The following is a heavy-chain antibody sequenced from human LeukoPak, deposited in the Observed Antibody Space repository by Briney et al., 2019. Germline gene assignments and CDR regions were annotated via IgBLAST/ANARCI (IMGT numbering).Heavy chain of an antibody. D-gene: IGHD5-18*01. CDR3: ARQYSYGSFDY. J-gene: IGHJ4*01. V-gene: IGHV5-51*01. Sequence: GESLKISCKSSGYSFSSHWIGWVRQMPGKGLEWMGIIQPGDSDTRYSPSFQGQVTISADKSISTAYLQWSSLKASDTAMYYCARQYSYGSFDYWGQEPWSPSP. CDR1: GYSFSSHW. CDR2: IQPGDSDT.